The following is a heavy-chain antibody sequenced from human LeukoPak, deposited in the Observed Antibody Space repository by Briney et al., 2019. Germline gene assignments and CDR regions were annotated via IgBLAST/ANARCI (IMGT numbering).Heavy chain of an antibody. D-gene: IGHD5-18*01. CDR2: IRYDGSNK. J-gene: IGHJ4*02. Sequence: PGGSLRLSCAASGFTLSGYGMHWVRQAPGKGLGWVAFIRYDGSNKDYADSVKGRFTISRDNSKNTLYLQMNSLRAEDTAVYYCAKDRGYSYGDFDFWGQGTLVTVSS. V-gene: IGHV3-30*02. CDR3: AKDRGYSYGDFDF. CDR1: GFTLSGYG.